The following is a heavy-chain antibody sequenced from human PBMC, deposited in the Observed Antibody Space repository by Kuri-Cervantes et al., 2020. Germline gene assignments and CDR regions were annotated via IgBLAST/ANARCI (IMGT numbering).Heavy chain of an antibody. D-gene: IGHD3-3*01. CDR1: GYTFTGYY. Sequence: ASVKVSCKASGYTFTGYYIHWVRQAPGQGLERMGWINPNSGGTNYAQNFQGWVTMTRNTSISTAYMELSSLRSEDTAVYYCARASSYYDFTWWGQGTLVTVSS. V-gene: IGHV1-2*04. J-gene: IGHJ4*02. CDR3: ARASSYYDFTW. CDR2: INPNSGGT.